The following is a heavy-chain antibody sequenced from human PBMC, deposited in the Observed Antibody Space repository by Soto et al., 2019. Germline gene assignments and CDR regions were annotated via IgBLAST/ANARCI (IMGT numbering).Heavy chain of an antibody. CDR1: GFTFSSYG. J-gene: IGHJ6*02. D-gene: IGHD3-3*01. CDR3: AKGYYDFWTSMDV. Sequence: VQLVESGGGVVQPGRSLRLSCAASGFTFSSYGMHWVRQAPGKGLEWVAVISYDGSNKYYADSVKGRFTISRDNFQNPPVLQINNLKGEDTAGYYCAKGYYDFWTSMDVWGQGTTVTVSS. CDR2: ISYDGSNK. V-gene: IGHV3-30*18.